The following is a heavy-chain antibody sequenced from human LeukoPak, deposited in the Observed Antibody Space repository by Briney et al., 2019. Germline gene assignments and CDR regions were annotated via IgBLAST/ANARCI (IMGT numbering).Heavy chain of an antibody. CDR2: ISSSSSYI. CDR1: GFTFSSYS. Sequence: GGSLKLSCAASGFTFSSYSMNWVRQAPGKGLEWVSSISSSSSYIYYADSVKGRFTISRDNAKNSLYLQMNSLRAEDTAVYYCARAEVGFVFDYWGQGTLVTVSS. J-gene: IGHJ4*02. CDR3: ARAEVGFVFDY. V-gene: IGHV3-21*01. D-gene: IGHD2-2*01.